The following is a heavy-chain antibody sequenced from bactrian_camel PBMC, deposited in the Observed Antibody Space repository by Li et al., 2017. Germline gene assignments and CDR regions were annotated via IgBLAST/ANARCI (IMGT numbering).Heavy chain of an antibody. D-gene: IGHD1*01. CDR1: GYTWNDKSYS. CDR2: IYPSGAT. Sequence: VQLVESGGGSVRAGGSLKLSCVGFGYTWNDKSYSLGWFRLIEGRERGGIAAIYPSGATYYTDSLAGRFTISRDNDKNTLYLQLTRLKNEDTAMYYCATSWSWVPHIYWGQGTQATVS. CDR3: ATSWSWVPHIY. J-gene: IGHJ4*01. V-gene: IGHV3S1*01.